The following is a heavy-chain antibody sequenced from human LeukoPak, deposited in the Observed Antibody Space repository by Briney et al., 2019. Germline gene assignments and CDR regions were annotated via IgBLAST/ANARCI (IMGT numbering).Heavy chain of an antibody. CDR3: ARAVALREWELLRY. CDR1: GYTFTSYA. J-gene: IGHJ4*02. CDR2: INAGNGNT. V-gene: IGHV1-3*01. D-gene: IGHD1-26*01. Sequence: ASVKVSCKASGYTFTSYAMHWVRQAPGQRLEWTGWINAGNGNTKYSQKFQGRVTITRDTSASTAYMELSSLRSEDTAVYYCARAVALREWELLRYWGQGTLVTVSS.